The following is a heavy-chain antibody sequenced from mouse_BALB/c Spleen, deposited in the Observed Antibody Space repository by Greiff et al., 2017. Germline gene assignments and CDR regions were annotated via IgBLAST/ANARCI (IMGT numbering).Heavy chain of an antibody. D-gene: IGHD2-2*01. J-gene: IGHJ3*01. CDR1: GFTFSSFG. Sequence: DVQLVESGGGLVQPGGSRKLSCAASGFTFSSFGMHWVRQAPEKGLEWVAYISSGSSTIYYADTVKGRFTISRDNPKNTLFLQMTSLRSEDTAMYYCARSGDYGYDPWFAYWGQGTLVTVSA. CDR3: ARSGDYGYDPWFAY. V-gene: IGHV5-17*02. CDR2: ISSGSSTI.